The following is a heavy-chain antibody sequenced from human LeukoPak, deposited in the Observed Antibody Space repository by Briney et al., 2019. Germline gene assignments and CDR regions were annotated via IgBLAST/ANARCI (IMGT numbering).Heavy chain of an antibody. CDR1: GFTFSSYA. D-gene: IGHD6-19*01. CDR3: ATSGSGWYRFDY. V-gene: IGHV3-23*01. J-gene: IGHJ4*02. Sequence: GGSLRLSCAASGFTFSSYAMTWVRQAPGKGLEWVSAISGSGATTYYADSVRGRFSISRDISKNTLYLQMNSLRVEDTAVYYCATSGSGWYRFDYWGQGTLVSVSS. CDR2: ISGSGATT.